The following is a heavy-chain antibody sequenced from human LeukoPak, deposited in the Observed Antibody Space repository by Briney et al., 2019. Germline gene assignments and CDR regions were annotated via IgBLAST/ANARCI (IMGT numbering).Heavy chain of an antibody. J-gene: IGHJ4*02. V-gene: IGHV3-23*01. CDR1: GFTFRSYA. D-gene: IGHD2-15*01. CDR3: AKSGVVVPAAFDY. CDR2: LSGSGGRT. Sequence: GGSLRLSFAASGFTFRSYAMNWVRQAPGKGLEWVSALSGSGGRTYYADSVRGRFTISRDNSKNTLYLQMSSLRVEDTAVYYCAKSGVVVPAAFDYWGQGTLVTVSS.